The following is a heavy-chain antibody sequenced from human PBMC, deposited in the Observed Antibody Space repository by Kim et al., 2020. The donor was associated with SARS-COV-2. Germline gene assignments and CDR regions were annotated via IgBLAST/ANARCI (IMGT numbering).Heavy chain of an antibody. CDR2: ISATGGTT. Sequence: GGSLRLSCAASGFTFTSYAMSWVRQAPGKGLEWVSGISATGGTTDYADSVKGRFTISRDNSKNTLYLQMNSLGAEDTAIYFCAKISPFVAAAATGAFDIWGQGTMVTVSS. CDR3: AKISPFVAAAATGAFDI. D-gene: IGHD2-2*01. CDR1: GFTFTSYA. V-gene: IGHV3-23*01. J-gene: IGHJ3*02.